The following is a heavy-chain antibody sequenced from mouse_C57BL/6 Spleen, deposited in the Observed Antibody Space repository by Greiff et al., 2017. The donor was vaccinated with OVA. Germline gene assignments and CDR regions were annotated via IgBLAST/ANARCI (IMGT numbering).Heavy chain of an antibody. Sequence: EVKLVESGGGLVQPKGSLKLSCAASGFSFNTYAMNWVRQAPGKGLEWVARIRSKSNNYATYYADSVKDRFTISRDDSESMLYLQMNNLKTEDTAMYYCVKNYGSSPLDYAMDYWGQGTSVTVSS. CDR2: IRSKSNNYAT. V-gene: IGHV10-1*01. D-gene: IGHD1-1*01. CDR3: VKNYGSSPLDYAMDY. CDR1: GFSFNTYA. J-gene: IGHJ4*01.